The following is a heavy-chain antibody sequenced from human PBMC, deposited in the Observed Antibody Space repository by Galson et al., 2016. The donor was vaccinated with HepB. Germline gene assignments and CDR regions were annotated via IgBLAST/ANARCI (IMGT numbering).Heavy chain of an antibody. D-gene: IGHD3-22*01. J-gene: IGHJ4*02. CDR2: ISGSGGST. Sequence: SLRLSCAASGFTFRSYALSWVRQAPGKGLEWVSAISGSGGSTWYADPVKGRFTISRDNSKNTLYLQMNSLRAEDTAVYYCAKGDYYESSATYPKMDYWGQGTLVTVS. V-gene: IGHV3-23*01. CDR1: GFTFRSYA. CDR3: AKGDYYESSATYPKMDY.